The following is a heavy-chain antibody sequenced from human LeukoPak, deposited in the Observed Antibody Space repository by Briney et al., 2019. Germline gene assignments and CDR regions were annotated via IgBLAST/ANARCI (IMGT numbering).Heavy chain of an antibody. CDR2: ISGSGGST. D-gene: IGHD3-16*01. V-gene: IGHV3-23*01. CDR3: AKAKRFDYYYYMDV. Sequence: GGSLRLSCAASGFTFDDYAMHWVRQAPGKGLEWVSAISGSGGSTYYADSVKGRFTISRDNSKNTLYLQMNSLRAEDTAVYYCAKAKRFDYYYYMDVWGKGTTVTISS. J-gene: IGHJ6*03. CDR1: GFTFDDYA.